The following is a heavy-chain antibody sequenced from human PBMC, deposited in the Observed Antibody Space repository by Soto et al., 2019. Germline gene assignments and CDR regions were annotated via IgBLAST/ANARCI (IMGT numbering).Heavy chain of an antibody. D-gene: IGHD1-1*01. Sequence: PSQTLSLTCAISGDSVSSNSAALNWIRQSPSRGLEWLGRTYYRSKWYNDYAVSVKSRITINPDTSKNQFSLQLNSVTPEDTAVYYCASVNRNWNHEYFDYWGQGTLVTVSS. CDR3: ASVNRNWNHEYFDY. V-gene: IGHV6-1*01. J-gene: IGHJ4*02. CDR1: GDSVSSNSAA. CDR2: TYYRSKWYN.